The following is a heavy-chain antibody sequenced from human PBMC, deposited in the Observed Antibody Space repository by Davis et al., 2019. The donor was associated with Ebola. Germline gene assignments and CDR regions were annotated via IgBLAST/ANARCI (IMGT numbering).Heavy chain of an antibody. V-gene: IGHV3-30-3*01. CDR3: AGDGTYIGFYYFDY. Sequence: PGGSLRLSCAASGFTFSSYAMHWVRQAPGKGLEWVAVISYDGSNKYYADSVKGRFTISRDNSKNTLYLQMNSLRAEDTAVYYCAGDGTYIGFYYFDYWAREPWSPSPQ. J-gene: IGHJ4*02. CDR1: GFTFSSYA. D-gene: IGHD2-15*01. CDR2: ISYDGSNK.